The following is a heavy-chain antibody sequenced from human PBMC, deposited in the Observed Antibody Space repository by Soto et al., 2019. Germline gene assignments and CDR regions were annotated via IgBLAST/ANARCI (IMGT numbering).Heavy chain of an antibody. CDR2: IYYSGST. CDR3: ARVTMYYDFWSGDYGMDV. D-gene: IGHD3-3*01. CDR1: GGSISSGGYY. Sequence: SETLSLTXTVSGGSISSGGYYWSWIRQHPGKGLEWIGYIYYSGSTYYNPSLKSRVTISVDTSKNQFSLRLSSVTAADTAVYYCARVTMYYDFWSGDYGMDVWGQGTTVTVSS. J-gene: IGHJ6*02. V-gene: IGHV4-31*02.